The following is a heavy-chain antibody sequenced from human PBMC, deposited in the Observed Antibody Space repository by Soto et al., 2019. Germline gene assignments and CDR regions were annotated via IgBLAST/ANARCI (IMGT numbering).Heavy chain of an antibody. J-gene: IGHJ6*02. Sequence: TLSLTCTVSGGSISSGDYYWSWIRQPPGKGLEWIGYIYYSGSTYYNPSLKSRVTISVDTSKNQFSLKLSSVTAADTAVYYCARDYDILTGSVTYGMDVWGQGTTVTVSS. CDR1: GGSISSGDYY. D-gene: IGHD3-9*01. V-gene: IGHV4-30-4*01. CDR2: IYYSGST. CDR3: ARDYDILTGSVTYGMDV.